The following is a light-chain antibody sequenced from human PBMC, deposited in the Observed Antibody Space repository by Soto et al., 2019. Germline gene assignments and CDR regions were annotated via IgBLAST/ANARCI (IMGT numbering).Light chain of an antibody. Sequence: IVLTQSPGTLSLSPGERSTLSCRASQSVSSNLAWYQQKPGQAPRLLIYGASTRATGIPARFSGSGSGTEFTLTISSLQSEDFAVYYRQQYNNWPITFGQGTRLEIK. CDR2: GAS. V-gene: IGKV3-15*01. CDR1: QSVSSN. J-gene: IGKJ5*01. CDR3: QQYNNWPIT.